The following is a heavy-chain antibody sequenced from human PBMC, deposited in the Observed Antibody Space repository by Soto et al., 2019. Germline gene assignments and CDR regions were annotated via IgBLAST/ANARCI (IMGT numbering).Heavy chain of an antibody. Sequence: QVQLQESGPGLVKPSETLSLTCTVSGGSISTYYWSWIRQPPGKGLEWIGYIYYTGSTNYNPSLRSRVSISVDASENQFSLRLSSVTAGDTAVYYCARGRHWLDYWGQGTLVTVSS. J-gene: IGHJ4*02. V-gene: IGHV4-59*01. CDR3: ARGRHWLDY. D-gene: IGHD6-19*01. CDR2: IYYTGST. CDR1: GGSISTYY.